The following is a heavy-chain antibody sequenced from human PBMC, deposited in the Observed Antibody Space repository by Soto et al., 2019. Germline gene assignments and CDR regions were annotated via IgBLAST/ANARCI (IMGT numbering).Heavy chain of an antibody. J-gene: IGHJ4*02. Sequence: SETLSLTCTVSGGSISSYYWSWIRQPPGKGLEWVGYIYYSGSTNYNPSLKSRVTISVDTSKNQFSLTLSSVTAADTAVYYCARGPGGVRFLEWLLFDYWGQGTMVTVSS. CDR2: IYYSGST. D-gene: IGHD3-3*01. CDR3: ARGPGGVRFLEWLLFDY. V-gene: IGHV4-59*01. CDR1: GGSISSYY.